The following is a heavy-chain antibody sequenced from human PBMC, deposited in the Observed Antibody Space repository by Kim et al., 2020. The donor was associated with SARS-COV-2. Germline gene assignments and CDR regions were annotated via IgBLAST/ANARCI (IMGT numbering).Heavy chain of an antibody. CDR1: GYTFTGYY. Sequence: ASVKVSCKASGYTFTGYYMHWVRQAPGQGLEWMGRINPNSGGTNYAQKFQGRVTMTRDTSISTAYMELSRLRSDDTAVYYCARDQFTYDYVWGSYRQDDAFDIWGQGTMVSVSS. CDR2: INPNSGGT. J-gene: IGHJ3*02. V-gene: IGHV1-2*06. D-gene: IGHD3-16*02. CDR3: ARDQFTYDYVWGSYRQDDAFDI.